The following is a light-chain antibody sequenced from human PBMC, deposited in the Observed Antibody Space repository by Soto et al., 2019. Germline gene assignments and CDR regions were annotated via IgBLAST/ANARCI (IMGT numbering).Light chain of an antibody. J-gene: IGKJ5*01. CDR1: QTVSSSY. CDR3: QHYGRSSVT. CDR2: GAF. V-gene: IGKV3-20*01. Sequence: ESVLTQSPGTLSLSPGERATLSCRASQTVSSSYLAWYQQKPGQAPRLLIFGAFSRATGIPDRFSGSGSGTDFTLTISRLEPEDFAVYYCQHYGRSSVTFGQGTRLEIK.